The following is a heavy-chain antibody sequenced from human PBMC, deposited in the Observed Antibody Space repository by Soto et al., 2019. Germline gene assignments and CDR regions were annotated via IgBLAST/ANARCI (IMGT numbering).Heavy chain of an antibody. J-gene: IGHJ1*01. CDR2: IRVNNGDT. D-gene: IGHD2-21*02. CDR3: ATPGPYCGGDCCSRFQH. V-gene: IGHV1-18*01. Sequence: GASVKVSCKASGYTFTNSGFSWVRQAPGQGLEWVGWIRVNNGDTHYSQKFQGRVTITRDTSASTAYMELSSLRSEDTAVYYCATPGPYCGGDCCSRFQHWGQGTLVTVSS. CDR1: GYTFTNSG.